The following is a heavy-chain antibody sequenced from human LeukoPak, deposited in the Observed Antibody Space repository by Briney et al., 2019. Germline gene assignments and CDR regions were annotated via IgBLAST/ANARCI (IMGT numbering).Heavy chain of an antibody. Sequence: SETLSLNCTVSGGSISSYYWSWIRQPPGKGLEWIGYIYYSGSTNYNPSLKSRVTISVDTSKNQFSLKLSSVTAADTAVYYCARARRECSSTSCQGSFDYWGQGTLVTVSS. CDR1: GGSISSYY. V-gene: IGHV4-59*01. CDR3: ARARRECSSTSCQGSFDY. J-gene: IGHJ4*02. D-gene: IGHD2-2*01. CDR2: IYYSGST.